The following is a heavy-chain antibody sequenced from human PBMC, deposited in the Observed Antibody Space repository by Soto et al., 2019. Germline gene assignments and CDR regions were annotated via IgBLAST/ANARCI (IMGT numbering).Heavy chain of an antibody. CDR2: INHSGST. D-gene: IGHD3-10*01. J-gene: IGHJ6*02. V-gene: IGHV4-34*01. Sequence: PSETLSLTCAVYGGSFSGYYWSWIRQPPGKGLEWIGEINHSGSTHSNPSPQSRVTIPLDTSKNQLSLKLSSVTAADTGIYYCARARITMVREVIKYNMDVWGQGTTVTVSS. CDR3: ARARITMVREVIKYNMDV. CDR1: GGSFSGYY.